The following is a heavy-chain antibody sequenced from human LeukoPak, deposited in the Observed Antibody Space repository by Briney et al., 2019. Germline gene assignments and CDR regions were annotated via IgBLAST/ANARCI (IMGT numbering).Heavy chain of an antibody. J-gene: IGHJ4*02. CDR3: AKVVYGVLTGFDY. CDR1: GFTFSDYY. Sequence: PGGSLRLSCAASGFTFSDYYMSWIRQAPGKGLEWVSLISGSGGSTYTANAVKGRFTISRDNSKNMLYLQMDSLRAEDTAVYYCAKVVYGVLTGFDYWGQGTLVTVSS. CDR2: ISGSGGST. V-gene: IGHV3-23*01. D-gene: IGHD3-9*01.